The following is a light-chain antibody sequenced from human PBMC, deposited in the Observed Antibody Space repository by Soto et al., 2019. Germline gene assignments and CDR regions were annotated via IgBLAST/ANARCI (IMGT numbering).Light chain of an antibody. J-gene: IGKJ1*01. V-gene: IGKV1-5*03. Sequence: DIQMTQSPSSLSASVGDRVTITCQAGRDITNYLNWYQQKPGQAPRLLIQRASRVERGVPSRFSGSGSDTEFTLTISSLQPDDFATYYCQQYNRYFKSFGQGTKVDI. CDR1: RDITNY. CDR2: RAS. CDR3: QQYNRYFKS.